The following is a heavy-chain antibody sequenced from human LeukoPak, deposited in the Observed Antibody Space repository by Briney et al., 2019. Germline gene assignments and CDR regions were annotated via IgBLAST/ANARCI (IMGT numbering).Heavy chain of an antibody. CDR1: GGTFSSYA. D-gene: IGHD3-10*01. V-gene: IGHV1-69*13. CDR3: AREGDPGRAFDI. J-gene: IGHJ3*02. CDR2: IIPIFGTA. Sequence: SVKVSCKASGGTFSSYAISWVRQAPGQGLEWMGGIIPIFGTANYAQKFQGRVTITADESTSTAYMELSSLRSEDTAVYYCAREGDPGRAFDIWGQGTMVTVSS.